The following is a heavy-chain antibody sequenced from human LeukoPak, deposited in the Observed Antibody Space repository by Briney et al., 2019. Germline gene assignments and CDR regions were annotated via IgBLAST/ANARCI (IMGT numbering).Heavy chain of an antibody. D-gene: IGHD6-13*01. Sequence: ASVKVSCKASGYTFTGYYMHWVRQAPGQGLERMGWINPNSGGTNYAQKFQGRVTMTRDTSISTAYMELSRLRSDDTAVYYCARDLFSDGYSSSWDYWGQGTLVTVSS. CDR1: GYTFTGYY. J-gene: IGHJ4*02. CDR3: ARDLFSDGYSSSWDY. V-gene: IGHV1-2*02. CDR2: INPNSGGT.